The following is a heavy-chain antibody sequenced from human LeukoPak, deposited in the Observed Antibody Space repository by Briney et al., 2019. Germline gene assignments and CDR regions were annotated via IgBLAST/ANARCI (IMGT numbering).Heavy chain of an antibody. D-gene: IGHD3-3*01. CDR3: ARLVPERFFQLNPEGYYDY. CDR2: ISYSGIT. J-gene: IGHJ4*02. CDR1: GGSIGSYS. Sequence: SETLSLTCTVSGGSIGSYSWTWIRQPPGKGLEWIGCISYSGITKHNPSLKSRVTISVDKAKNQFSLKVNSVTAPDTAVYYCARLVPERFFQLNPEGYYDYWGQGTLVTVSS. V-gene: IGHV4-59*01.